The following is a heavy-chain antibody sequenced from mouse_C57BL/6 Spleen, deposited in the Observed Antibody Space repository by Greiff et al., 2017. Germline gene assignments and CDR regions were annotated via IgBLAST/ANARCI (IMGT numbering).Heavy chain of an antibody. V-gene: IGHV1-80*01. CDR1: GYAFSSYW. Sequence: VKLMESGAELVKPGASVKFSCKASGYAFSSYWMNWVKQRPGKGLEWIGQIYPGDGDTNYNGKFKGKATLTADKSSSTAYMQLSSLTSEDSAVYFCARWKGYDVWYFDVWGTGTTVTVSS. CDR3: ARWKGYDVWYFDV. J-gene: IGHJ1*03. D-gene: IGHD2-2*01. CDR2: IYPGDGDT.